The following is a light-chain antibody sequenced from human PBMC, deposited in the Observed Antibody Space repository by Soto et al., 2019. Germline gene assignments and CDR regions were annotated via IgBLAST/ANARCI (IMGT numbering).Light chain of an antibody. CDR1: PSISSW. J-gene: IGKJ2*01. CDR3: QQYNSHMYT. Sequence: DIQMTQSPSTLSASVGDRVTITCRASPSISSWLAWYQQKPGKAPKLLIYKASSLESGVPSRFSGSGSGTEFTLTISSLQPDDFATYYCQQYNSHMYTFGQGTKLEIK. V-gene: IGKV1-5*03. CDR2: KAS.